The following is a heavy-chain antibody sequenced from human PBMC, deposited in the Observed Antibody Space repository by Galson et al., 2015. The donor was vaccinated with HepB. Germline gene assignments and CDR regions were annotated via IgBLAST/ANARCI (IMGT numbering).Heavy chain of an antibody. J-gene: IGHJ4*02. V-gene: IGHV3-30*18. CDR3: AKDFGTTVVIGEYYFDY. D-gene: IGHD4-23*01. CDR2: ISYDGSNK. Sequence: LRLSCAASGFTFSSYGMHWVRQAPGKGLEWVAVISYDGSNKYYADSVKGRFTISRDNSKNTLYLQMNSLRAEDTAVYYCAKDFGTTVVIGEYYFDYWGQGTLVTVSS. CDR1: GFTFSSYG.